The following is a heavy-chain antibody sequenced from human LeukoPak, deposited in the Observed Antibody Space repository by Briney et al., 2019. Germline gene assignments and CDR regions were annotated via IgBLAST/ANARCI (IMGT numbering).Heavy chain of an antibody. CDR3: ARGGARSFAP. D-gene: IGHD1-26*01. J-gene: IGHJ5*02. Sequence: GASVKASCKTSGYTFTAYEIHWVRQAPGQGLEWMGWMNPNSGNTGYEQKFQGRVTMTRDTSMTTAYMELSSLRFEDTATYYCARGGARSFAPWGQGTLVTVSS. V-gene: IGHV1-8*01. CDR2: MNPNSGNT. CDR1: GYTFTAYE.